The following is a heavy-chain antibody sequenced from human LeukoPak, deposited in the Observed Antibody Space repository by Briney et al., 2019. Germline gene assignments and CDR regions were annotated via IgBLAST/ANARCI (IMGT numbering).Heavy chain of an antibody. V-gene: IGHV4-34*01. CDR3: ARRVGSYGAAAIDY. CDR1: GGSFSGYY. D-gene: IGHD1-26*01. J-gene: IGHJ4*02. Sequence: SETLSLTCAVYGGSFSGYYWSWIRQPPGKGLEWIGEITHSGSTNYNPSLKSRVTISVDTSKNQFSLKLSSVTAADTAVYYCARRVGSYGAAAIDYWGQGTLVTVSS. CDR2: ITHSGST.